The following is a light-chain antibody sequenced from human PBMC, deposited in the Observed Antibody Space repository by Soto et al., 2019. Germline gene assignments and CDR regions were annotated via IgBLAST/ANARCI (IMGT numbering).Light chain of an antibody. CDR3: PQHDSFPFT. V-gene: IGKV1-5*03. Sequence: DIQMTQSPSTLSASVGDRVTITCRASQSINNWLAWYQQKPGKAPKLLISKASNLKSGVPSRFSGTGSGTIFTLTLTSPHPDDTTSYYCPQHDSFPFTFGGGTKVEI. J-gene: IGKJ4*01. CDR1: QSINNW. CDR2: KAS.